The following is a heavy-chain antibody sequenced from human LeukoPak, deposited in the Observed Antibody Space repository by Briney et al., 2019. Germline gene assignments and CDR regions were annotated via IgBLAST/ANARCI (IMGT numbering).Heavy chain of an antibody. V-gene: IGHV4-34*01. CDR1: GGSFSGYY. J-gene: IGHJ5*02. CDR3: ARGSPISSVSSGYYYDWFDP. CDR2: INHSGST. Sequence: KASETLSLTCAVYGGSFSGYYWSWIRQPPGKGLEWIGEINHSGSTNYNPSLKSRVTISVDTSKNQFSLNLSSVTAADTAVYYCARGSPISSVSSGYYYDWFDPWGQGTLVTVSS. D-gene: IGHD3-22*01.